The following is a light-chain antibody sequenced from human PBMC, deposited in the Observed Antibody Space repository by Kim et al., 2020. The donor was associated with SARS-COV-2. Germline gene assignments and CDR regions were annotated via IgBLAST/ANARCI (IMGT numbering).Light chain of an antibody. CDR3: QQRSNS. CDR1: QSVSSY. J-gene: IGKJ4*01. CDR2: DAS. V-gene: IGKV3-11*01. Sequence: TLSLYPGERATLSCSASQSVSSYLAWYQQKPGQAPRLLIYDASNRATGIPARFSGSGSGTDFTLTISSLEPEDFAVYYCQQRSNSFGGGTKVDIK.